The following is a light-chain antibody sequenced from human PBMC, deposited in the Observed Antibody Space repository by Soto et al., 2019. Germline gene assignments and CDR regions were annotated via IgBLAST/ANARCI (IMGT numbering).Light chain of an antibody. CDR2: NNI. V-gene: IGLV1-44*01. CDR1: SSNIGGNT. CDR3: AVWDDSLDGHAV. Sequence: QSVLTQPPSASGTPGQRVTISCSGSSSNIGGNTVRWYHHLQGTAPRLVIYNNIKRPPGVPDRFSGSKSGTSASLAISGLQSEDEADYYCAVWDDSLDGHAVFGGGTQLTVL. J-gene: IGLJ7*01.